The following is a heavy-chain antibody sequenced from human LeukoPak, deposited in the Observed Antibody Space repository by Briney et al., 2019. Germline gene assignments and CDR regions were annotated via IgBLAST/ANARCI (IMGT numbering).Heavy chain of an antibody. CDR2: INHSGST. CDR3: ARGPYYDFWSGYLDY. J-gene: IGHJ4*02. D-gene: IGHD3-3*01. CDR1: GGSFSGYY. V-gene: IGHV4-34*01. Sequence: SETLSLTCAVYGGSFSGYYWSWIRQPPGKGLEWIGEINHSGSTNYNPSLKSRVTISVDTSKNQFSLKLSSVTAADTAVYYCARGPYYDFWSGYLDYWGQGPLVTVSS.